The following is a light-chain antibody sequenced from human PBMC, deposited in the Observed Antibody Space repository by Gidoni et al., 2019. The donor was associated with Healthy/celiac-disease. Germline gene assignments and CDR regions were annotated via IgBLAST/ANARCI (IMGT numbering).Light chain of an antibody. Sequence: DIQMTQAPATLSAAVGDRVTITCRASKSISSWLDWYQQKPGKAPKLLVYKASSVESGVPSRFGGGGSGKEFPLTISSLQPDVFATYFCQQYNSYWTFGQGTKVEIK. CDR3: QQYNSYWT. CDR1: KSISSW. CDR2: KAS. J-gene: IGKJ1*01. V-gene: IGKV1-5*03.